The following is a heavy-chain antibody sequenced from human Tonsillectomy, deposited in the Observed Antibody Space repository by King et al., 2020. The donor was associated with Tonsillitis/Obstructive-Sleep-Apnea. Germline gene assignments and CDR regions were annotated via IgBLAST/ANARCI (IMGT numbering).Heavy chain of an antibody. D-gene: IGHD3-3*01. V-gene: IGHV4-61*08. CDR1: GGSVSIGGYF. J-gene: IGHJ3*02. CDR2: MYYSGSA. Sequence: QLQESGPGLVQPSETLSLTCTASGGSVSIGGYFWSWIRHPPRKGLEWIGDMYYSGSANYNPSLKSRVTISVDTSTNQCSLKLSSVTAADTAVYYCARVSVDFWSGYYTGNRFDIWGQGTMVTVSS. CDR3: ARVSVDFWSGYYTGNRFDI.